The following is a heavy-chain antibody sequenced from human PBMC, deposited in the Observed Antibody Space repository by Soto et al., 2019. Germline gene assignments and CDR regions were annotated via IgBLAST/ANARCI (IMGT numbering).Heavy chain of an antibody. CDR2: IDPSDSYT. V-gene: IGHV5-10-1*01. CDR3: ARLKDYYDSSGSKQRDYFDY. J-gene: IGHJ4*02. D-gene: IGHD3-22*01. CDR1: GYSFTSYW. Sequence: PGESLKISCKGSGYSFTSYWISWVRQMPGKGLEWMGRIDPSDSYTNYSPSFQGHVTISADKSISPAYLQWSSLKASDTAMYYCARLKDYYDSSGSKQRDYFDYWGQGTLVTVSS.